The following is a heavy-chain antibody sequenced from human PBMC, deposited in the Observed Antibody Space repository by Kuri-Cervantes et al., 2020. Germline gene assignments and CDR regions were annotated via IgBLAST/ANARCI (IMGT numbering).Heavy chain of an antibody. CDR3: AKDIGPLGSRANYFDY. V-gene: IGHV3-30-3*01. CDR2: ISYDGSNK. D-gene: IGHD3-10*01. Sequence: LSLTCAASGFTFSSYAMHWVRQAPGKGLEWVAVISYDGSNKYYADSVKGRFTISRDNAKNSLYLQMNSLRAEDTALYYCAKDIGPLGSRANYFDYWGQGTLVTVSS. CDR1: GFTFSSYA. J-gene: IGHJ4*02.